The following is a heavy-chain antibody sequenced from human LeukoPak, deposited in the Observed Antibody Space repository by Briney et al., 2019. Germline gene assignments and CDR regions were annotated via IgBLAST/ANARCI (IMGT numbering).Heavy chain of an antibody. Sequence: GGSLRLSCAASGFTFSNSSMNWVRQAPGKGLEWVSVIYSGGSTYYADSVKGRFTISKDNSKNTLYLRMNSLRAEDTAVYYCARVIVGDYLDAFDIWGQGTMVTVSS. CDR3: ARVIVGDYLDAFDI. V-gene: IGHV3-53*01. J-gene: IGHJ3*02. CDR2: IYSGGST. CDR1: GFTFSNSS. D-gene: IGHD4-17*01.